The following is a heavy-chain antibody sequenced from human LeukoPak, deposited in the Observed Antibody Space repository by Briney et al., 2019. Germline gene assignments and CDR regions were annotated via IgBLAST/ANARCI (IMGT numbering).Heavy chain of an antibody. D-gene: IGHD2-21*01. CDR3: ARAPLSRAYGY. V-gene: IGHV4-34*01. Sequence: TETLSLTCVVYGGSFSGYNWSWVRQPPGKGLEWVGELNHSGMTKYSPSLNRRATISVATSKNHFFLKLTSVTVADTAVYYCARAPLSRAYGYWGQGTLVTVSS. J-gene: IGHJ4*02. CDR1: GGSFSGYN. CDR2: LNHSGMT.